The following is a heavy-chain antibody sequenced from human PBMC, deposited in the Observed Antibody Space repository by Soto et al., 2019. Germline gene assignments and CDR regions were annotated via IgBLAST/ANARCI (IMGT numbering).Heavy chain of an antibody. V-gene: IGHV4-30-2*01. J-gene: IGHJ4*02. CDR1: GGSISSGGYS. Sequence: QLQLLESGSGLVKPSQTLSLTCAVSGGSISSGGYSWGWIRQPPGKGLEWIGYIYHSVSTYYNPSLTSRVPISVDRSKNQFSLRLSSVTAADTAVYYSARVPDYWGQGTLVTVSS. D-gene: IGHD6-6*01. CDR2: IYHSVST. CDR3: ARVPDY.